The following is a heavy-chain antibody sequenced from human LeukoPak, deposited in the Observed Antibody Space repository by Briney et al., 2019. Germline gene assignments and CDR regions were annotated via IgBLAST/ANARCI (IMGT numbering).Heavy chain of an antibody. D-gene: IGHD1-26*01. Sequence: GGSLRLSCAASGFSFSSSWMTWVRQAPGKGLDWLGNINPDGSTINYVDSVKGRFTFSRDNAKNSLYLQMNSLRAEDTAVYYCARGAVGATTNWGQGTLVTVSS. J-gene: IGHJ4*02. CDR2: INPDGSTI. CDR1: GFSFSSSW. V-gene: IGHV3-7*01. CDR3: ARGAVGATTN.